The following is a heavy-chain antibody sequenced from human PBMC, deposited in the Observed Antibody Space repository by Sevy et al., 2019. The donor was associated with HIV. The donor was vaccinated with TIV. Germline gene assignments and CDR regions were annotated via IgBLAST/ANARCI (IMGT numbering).Heavy chain of an antibody. V-gene: IGHV4-38-2*01. CDR2: FYHNGNT. Sequence: SETLSLTCAVSGYSISSVYYWAWFRQPPGMGLEWIGSFYHNGNTDYNPSLESRVTVSVGTSKNQFSLKLSSVTTADTAVDYCGRTLGNWQYNWFDPWGQGILVTVSS. CDR3: GRTLGNWQYNWFDP. J-gene: IGHJ5*02. CDR1: GYSISSVYY. D-gene: IGHD1-20*01.